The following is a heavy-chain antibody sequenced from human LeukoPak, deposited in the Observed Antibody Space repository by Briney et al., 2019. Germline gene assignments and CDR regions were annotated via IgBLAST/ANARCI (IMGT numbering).Heavy chain of an antibody. J-gene: IGHJ4*02. CDR3: ARRASRKNYFDY. CDR1: GGSISSSSYY. Sequence: SETLSLTCTVSGGSISSSSYYWGWIRQPPGKGLEWIGSIYYSGSTYYNPSLKSRVTISVDTSKNQFSLKLTSVTAADTTVYYCARRASRKNYFDYWGQGALVTVSS. CDR2: IYYSGST. V-gene: IGHV4-39*01.